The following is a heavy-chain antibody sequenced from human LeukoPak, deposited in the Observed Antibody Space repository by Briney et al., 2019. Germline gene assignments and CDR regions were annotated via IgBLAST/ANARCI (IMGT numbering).Heavy chain of an antibody. CDR3: ARGPGGSTWFDLDYAFDI. Sequence: GGSLRLSCAASGFTFSSYAMHWVRQAPGKGLEWVAVISYDGSNKYYADSVKGRFTISRDNSKNTLYLQMNSLRAEDTAVYYCARGPGGSTWFDLDYAFDIWGQGTMVTVSS. D-gene: IGHD6-13*01. CDR1: GFTFSSYA. V-gene: IGHV3-30*14. CDR2: ISYDGSNK. J-gene: IGHJ3*02.